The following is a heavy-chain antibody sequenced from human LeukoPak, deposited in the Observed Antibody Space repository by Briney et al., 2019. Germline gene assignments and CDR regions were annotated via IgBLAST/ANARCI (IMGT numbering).Heavy chain of an antibody. J-gene: IGHJ4*02. Sequence: GGSLRLSCAASGFTFSSYAMSWVRQAPGKGLEWVSGISGSGSRAFYADYVKGRFTVSRDNSKNTMYLQMSSLRAEDTAVYYCAKDIMITFGGVMRPAFDYWGQGTLVTVSS. D-gene: IGHD3-16*01. V-gene: IGHV3-23*01. CDR2: ISGSGSRA. CDR3: AKDIMITFGGVMRPAFDY. CDR1: GFTFSSYA.